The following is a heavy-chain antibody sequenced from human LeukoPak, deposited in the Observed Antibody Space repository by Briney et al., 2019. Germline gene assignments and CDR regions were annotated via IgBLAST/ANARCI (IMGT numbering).Heavy chain of an antibody. Sequence: GGSLRLSCAASGFTFSSYSMNWVRQAPGRGLEWVSSISSSSSYIHYADSVKGRFTISRDNAKNSLYLQMNSLRAEDTAVYYCARDRVGATSTALGFEYWGQGTLVTVSP. CDR1: GFTFSSYS. V-gene: IGHV3-21*01. D-gene: IGHD1-26*01. CDR3: ARDRVGATSTALGFEY. J-gene: IGHJ4*02. CDR2: ISSSSSYI.